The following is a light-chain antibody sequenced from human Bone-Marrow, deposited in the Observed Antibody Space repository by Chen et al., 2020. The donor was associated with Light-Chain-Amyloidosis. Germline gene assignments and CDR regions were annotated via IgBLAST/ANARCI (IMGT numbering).Light chain of an antibody. CDR3: QSYQGSSQGV. V-gene: IGLV6-57*01. J-gene: IGLJ3*02. CDR2: EDD. CDR1: SGSIATNY. Sequence: NFMLTQPHSVSESPGKTVIISCTRSSGSIATNYVQWYQQRPGRSPTTVIYEDDQRPSGVPDRLSGSIDGSSNSASLTSSGLKAEDEADYYCQSYQGSSQGVFGGGTKLTVL.